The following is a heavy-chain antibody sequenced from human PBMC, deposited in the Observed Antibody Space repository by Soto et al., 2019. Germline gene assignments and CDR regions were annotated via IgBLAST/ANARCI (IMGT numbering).Heavy chain of an antibody. V-gene: IGHV4-59*08. CDR3: ARHGFGSLHGLVDV. CDR1: GGSITNYY. J-gene: IGHJ6*02. Sequence: QVQLQESGPGLVKPSETLSLTCTVSGGSITNYYCSWFRQPPGKGLEWISYIQYYGYSANNLSLKRRVTLSMDTSKTQFSPMLESVTATDTAVYYCARHGFGSLHGLVDVWGQGTTVIVSS. CDR2: IQYYGYS. D-gene: IGHD3-10*01.